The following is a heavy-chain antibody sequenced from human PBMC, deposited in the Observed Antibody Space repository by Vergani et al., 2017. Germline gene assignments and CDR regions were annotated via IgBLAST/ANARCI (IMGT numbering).Heavy chain of an antibody. V-gene: IGHV4-34*01. Sequence: QVQLQQWGAGLLKPSETLSLTCAVYGGSFSGYDWSWIRQPPGKGLEWIGEINHSGSTNYNPSLKSRVTISVDTSKNQFSLKLSSVTAADTAVYYCARRNRYCSSTSCYYYYYGMDVWGQGTTVTVSS. J-gene: IGHJ6*02. CDR2: INHSGST. D-gene: IGHD2-2*01. CDR1: GGSFSGYD. CDR3: ARRNRYCSSTSCYYYYYGMDV.